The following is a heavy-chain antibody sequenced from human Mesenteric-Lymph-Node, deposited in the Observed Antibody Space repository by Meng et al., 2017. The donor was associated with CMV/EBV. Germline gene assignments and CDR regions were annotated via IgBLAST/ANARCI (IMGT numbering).Heavy chain of an antibody. D-gene: IGHD6-6*01. CDR3: ARGGSMAAARYYGLDV. Sequence: GESLKISCAASGFTFSSYGIHWVRQAPGKGLEWVSYISSSSTIYYADSVKGRFTISRDNAKNSLYLQMNSLRAEDTAVYNCARGGSMAAARYYGLDVWGQGTTVTVSS. J-gene: IGHJ6*02. V-gene: IGHV3-48*04. CDR2: ISSSSTI. CDR1: GFTFSSYG.